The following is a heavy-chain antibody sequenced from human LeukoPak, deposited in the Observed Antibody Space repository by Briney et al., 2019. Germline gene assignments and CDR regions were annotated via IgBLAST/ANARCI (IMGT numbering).Heavy chain of an antibody. J-gene: IGHJ4*02. V-gene: IGHV3-33*08. D-gene: IGHD4-17*01. CDR1: GFTFSSYG. Sequence: SGGSLRLSCAASGFTFSSYGMHWVRQAPGKGLEWVAVIWYDGSNKYYADSVKGRFTISRDNSKNTLYLQMNSLRAEDTAVYYCVRDKAGDYFDYWGQGTLVTVSS. CDR2: IWYDGSNK. CDR3: VRDKAGDYFDY.